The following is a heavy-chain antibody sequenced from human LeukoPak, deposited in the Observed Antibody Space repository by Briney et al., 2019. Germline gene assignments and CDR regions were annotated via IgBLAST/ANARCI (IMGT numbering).Heavy chain of an antibody. D-gene: IGHD5-18*01. CDR3: ARGGRYSYGDYYFDY. Sequence: GGSLRLSCAASGFTFSSYAMSWVRQAPGKGLEWVANIKQDGSEKYYVDSVKGRFTISRDNAKNSLYLQMNSLRAEDTAVYYCARGGRYSYGDYYFDYWGQGTLVTVSS. V-gene: IGHV3-7*01. CDR2: IKQDGSEK. CDR1: GFTFSSYA. J-gene: IGHJ4*02.